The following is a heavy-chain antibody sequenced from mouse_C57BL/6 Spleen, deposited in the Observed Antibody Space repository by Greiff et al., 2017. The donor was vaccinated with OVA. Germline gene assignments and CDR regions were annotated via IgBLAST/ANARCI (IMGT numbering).Heavy chain of an antibody. CDR1: GFSLTSYG. J-gene: IGHJ2*01. CDR3: AKQDPYYYGIGY. V-gene: IGHV2-3*01. CDR2: IWGDGST. Sequence: VKLMESGPGLVAPSQSLSITCTVSGFSLTSYGVSWVRQPPGKGLEWLGVIWGDGSTNNHSALLSSLGISTDNSKSQVFLKLNSLQTDDTATYYCAKQDPYYYGIGYWGQGTTLTVSS. D-gene: IGHD1-1*01.